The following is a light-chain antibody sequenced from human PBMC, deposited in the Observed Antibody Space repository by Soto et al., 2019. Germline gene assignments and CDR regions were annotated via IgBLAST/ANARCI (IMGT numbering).Light chain of an antibody. CDR2: DVS. Sequence: QSALTQPASVSGSPGQSITISCTGTSSDVGGYNYVSWYQQHPDKAPKLMIYDVSNRPSGISNRFSGSESGNTASLTISGLQAEDEADYYCSSYTGISNIFGTGTKLTVL. CDR3: SSYTGISNI. CDR1: SSDVGGYNY. J-gene: IGLJ1*01. V-gene: IGLV2-14*03.